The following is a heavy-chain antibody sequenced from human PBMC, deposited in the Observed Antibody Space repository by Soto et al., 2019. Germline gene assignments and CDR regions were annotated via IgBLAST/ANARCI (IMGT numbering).Heavy chain of an antibody. J-gene: IGHJ3*02. CDR3: AREAGYCSRTSCYRRAFDT. V-gene: IGHV3-74*03. CDR2: INTDGGSA. Sequence: EVQLVESGGDLVQPGGSLSLSCAASGFTFSGHWMHWVRQVPGKGLEWVSRINTDGGSAAYADSVKGRFTISRDNAKNTLSLQMNALRAEDTAVYYCAREAGYCSRTSCYRRAFDTWGQGTTVTVSS. D-gene: IGHD2-2*01. CDR1: GFTFSGHW.